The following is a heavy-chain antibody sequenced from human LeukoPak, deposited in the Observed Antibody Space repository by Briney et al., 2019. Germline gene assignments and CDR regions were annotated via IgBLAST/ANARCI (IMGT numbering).Heavy chain of an antibody. CDR1: GYTFTSYG. CDR2: ISAYNGNT. V-gene: IGHV1-18*01. D-gene: IGHD5-12*01. J-gene: IGHJ6*02. Sequence: GASVKVSCKASGYTFTSYGISWVRQAPGQGLEWMGWISAYNGNTNYAQKLQGRVTMTTDTSTSTAYMELRSLRSDDTAVYYCATELAWGYERYYYGMDVWGQGTTVTVSS. CDR3: ATELAWGYERYYYGMDV.